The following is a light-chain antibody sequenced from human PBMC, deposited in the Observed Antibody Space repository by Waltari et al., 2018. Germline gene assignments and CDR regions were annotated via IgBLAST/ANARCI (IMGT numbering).Light chain of an antibody. J-gene: IGLJ7*01. Sequence: QPVLTQSPSASASLGASVKLTCTLSSGHSNYAIAWHQQRQGKAPQFLMRLNSDGSHTKGDGSPDRFSGSSSGAERYLSIPNVQSDDEADYFCQTWITGVHALFGGGTRLTVL. CDR1: SGHSNYA. CDR2: LNSDGSH. V-gene: IGLV4-69*01. CDR3: QTWITGVHAL.